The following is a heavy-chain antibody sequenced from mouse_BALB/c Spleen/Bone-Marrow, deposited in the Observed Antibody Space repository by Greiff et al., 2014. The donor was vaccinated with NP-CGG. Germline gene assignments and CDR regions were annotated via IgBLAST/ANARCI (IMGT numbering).Heavy chain of an antibody. Sequence: EVQRVESGAELVKPGASVKLSCTASGFNIKDTYMHWVKQRPEQGLEWIGRIDPANGNTKYDPKFQGKATITADTSSNTACLQLSSLTSEDTAVYYCAIYYYGSSGFAYWGQGTLVTVSA. D-gene: IGHD1-1*01. CDR3: AIYYYGSSGFAY. J-gene: IGHJ3*01. V-gene: IGHV14-3*02. CDR2: IDPANGNT. CDR1: GFNIKDTY.